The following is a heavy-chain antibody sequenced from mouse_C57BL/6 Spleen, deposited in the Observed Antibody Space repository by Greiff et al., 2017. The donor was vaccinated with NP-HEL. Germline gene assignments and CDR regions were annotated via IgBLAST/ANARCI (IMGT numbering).Heavy chain of an antibody. D-gene: IGHD1-1*01. J-gene: IGHJ3*01. CDR3: TTGGYYYGSSFWFAY. V-gene: IGHV14-1*01. CDR2: IDPEDGDT. Sequence: VQLQQPGAELVKPGASVKLSCKASGYTFTSYWMHWVKQRPEQGLEWIGRIDPEDGDTEYAPKFQGKATLTADTSSNTAYLQLSSLTSEDTAVYYCTTGGYYYGSSFWFAYWGQGTLVTVSA. CDR1: GYTFTSYW.